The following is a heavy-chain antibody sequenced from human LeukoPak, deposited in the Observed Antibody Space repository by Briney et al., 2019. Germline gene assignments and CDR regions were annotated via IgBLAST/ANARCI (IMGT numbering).Heavy chain of an antibody. Sequence: GGSLRLSCTASGFTFGDYAMSWFRQAPGKGLEWGGFIRSKAYGGTTEYAASVEGRFTISRDDSKSIAYLQMNSLKTEDTAVYYCTRERMAVAAPHDAFDIWGQGTMVTVSS. CDR3: TRERMAVAAPHDAFDI. CDR1: GFTFGDYA. V-gene: IGHV3-49*03. D-gene: IGHD6-19*01. CDR2: IRSKAYGGTT. J-gene: IGHJ3*02.